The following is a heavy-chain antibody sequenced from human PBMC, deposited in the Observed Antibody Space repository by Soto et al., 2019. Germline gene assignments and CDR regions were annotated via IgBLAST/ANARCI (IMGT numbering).Heavy chain of an antibody. J-gene: IGHJ4*02. CDR2: INAGSGSS. D-gene: IGHD2-21*02. CDR1: GYTFTRYA. V-gene: IGHV1-3*01. Sequence: ASLKVYCKSSGYTFTRYAIHWVRQAPGQGLEWMGWINAGSGSSRYSQNFQGIVTITRDTSASTAYMELNSLVFEDTGVYFCARERAVSANFFDYWGQRTLVT. CDR3: ARERAVSANFFDY.